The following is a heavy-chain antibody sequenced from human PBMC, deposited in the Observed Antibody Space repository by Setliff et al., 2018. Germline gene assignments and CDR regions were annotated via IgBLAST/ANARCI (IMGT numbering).Heavy chain of an antibody. Sequence: PSETLSLTCAVYGGSFSGYYWSWIRQPPGKGLEWIGEINHSGSTNYNPFLKSRVTISVDTSKNQFSLKLSSVTAADTAVYYCARKSRNIVVVPAAVIYYYYYYMDVWGKGTTVTVS. J-gene: IGHJ6*03. CDR3: ARKSRNIVVVPAAVIYYYYYYMDV. V-gene: IGHV4-34*01. CDR1: GGSFSGYY. D-gene: IGHD2-2*01. CDR2: INHSGST.